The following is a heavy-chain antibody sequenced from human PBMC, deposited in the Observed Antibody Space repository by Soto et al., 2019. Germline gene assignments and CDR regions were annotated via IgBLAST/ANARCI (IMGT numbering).Heavy chain of an antibody. Sequence: GESLKISCKGSGYTFTSYWISWVRQMPGEGLEWMGAIYPGDSDTRYSPSFQGQVTISADKSISTAYLQWSSLKASDTAMYYCARDLGDYGGNVNWYFDLWGRGTLVTVSS. J-gene: IGHJ2*01. CDR3: ARDLGDYGGNVNWYFDL. V-gene: IGHV5-51*01. D-gene: IGHD4-17*01. CDR2: IYPGDSDT. CDR1: GYTFTSYW.